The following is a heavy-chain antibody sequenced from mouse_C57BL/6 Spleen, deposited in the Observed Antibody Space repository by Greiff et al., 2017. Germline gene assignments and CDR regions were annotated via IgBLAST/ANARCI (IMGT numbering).Heavy chain of an antibody. CDR1: GFTFSDYY. CDR3: ARSYNGSSLFAY. D-gene: IGHD1-1*01. V-gene: IGHV5-16*01. Sequence: EVQLVESEAGLVQPGSSVKLSCTASGFTFSDYYMAWVRQVPEKGLEWVANINYDGSSTYYLDSLKSRFIISRDNTTNILYLQMSSLKSEDTATYYCARSYNGSSLFAYWGQGTLVTVSA. J-gene: IGHJ3*01. CDR2: INYDGSST.